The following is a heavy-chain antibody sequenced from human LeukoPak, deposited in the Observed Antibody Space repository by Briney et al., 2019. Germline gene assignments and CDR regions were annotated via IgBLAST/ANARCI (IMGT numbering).Heavy chain of an antibody. CDR3: ARNYYDSSGYDYAFDY. CDR1: GSTVSSNY. V-gene: IGHV3-53*01. CDR2: IYSGGST. D-gene: IGHD3-22*01. Sequence: GGSLRLSCAASGSTVSSNYMSWVRQAPGKGLEWVSVIYSGGSTYYADSVKGRFTISRDNSKNTLYLQMNSLRAEDTAVYYCARNYYDSSGYDYAFDYWGQGTLVTVSS. J-gene: IGHJ4*02.